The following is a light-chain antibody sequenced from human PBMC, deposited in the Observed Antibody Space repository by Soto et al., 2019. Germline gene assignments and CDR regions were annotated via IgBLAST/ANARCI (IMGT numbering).Light chain of an antibody. V-gene: IGKV3-20*01. Sequence: EIVLTQSTGTLSLSPGERATLSCRASQRLSSNFLAWYQQKPGQAPRLLFYGASNRYTGIPDRFSGSGSGRDFTLTISSLELEDNAVYYCQQYGRSPPWTFGQGTRVE. J-gene: IGKJ1*01. CDR1: QRLSSNF. CDR2: GAS. CDR3: QQYGRSPPWT.